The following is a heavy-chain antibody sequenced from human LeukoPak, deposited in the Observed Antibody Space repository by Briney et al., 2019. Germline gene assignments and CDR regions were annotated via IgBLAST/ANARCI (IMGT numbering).Heavy chain of an antibody. V-gene: IGHV3-23*01. CDR3: AKDVYGDYGGLDY. CDR2: MKGGGET. Sequence: PGGSLRLSCVASGFSFTNYAMSWVRQAPARGPEWLSSMKGGGETFYADSVKGRFAISRDNSKNTLYLQMNSLRAEDTAVYYCAKDVYGDYGGLDYWGQGTLVTVSS. J-gene: IGHJ4*02. D-gene: IGHD4-17*01. CDR1: GFSFTNYA.